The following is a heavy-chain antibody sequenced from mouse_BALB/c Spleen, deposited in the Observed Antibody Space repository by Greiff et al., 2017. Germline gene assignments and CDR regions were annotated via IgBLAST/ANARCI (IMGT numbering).Heavy chain of an antibody. CDR3: ARVAYYRYDAWFAY. CDR2: ISSGGSYT. J-gene: IGHJ3*01. V-gene: IGHV5-9-4*01. D-gene: IGHD2-14*01. CDR1: GFTFSSYA. Sequence: DVMLVESGGGLVKPGGSLKLSCAASGFTFSSYAMSWVRQSPEKRLEWVAEISSGGSYTYYPDTVTGRFTISRDNAKNTLYLEMSSLRSEDTAMYYCARVAYYRYDAWFAYWGQGTLVTVSA.